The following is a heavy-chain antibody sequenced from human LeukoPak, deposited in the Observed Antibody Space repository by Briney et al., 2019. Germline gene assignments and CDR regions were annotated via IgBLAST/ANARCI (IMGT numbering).Heavy chain of an antibody. D-gene: IGHD2-21*02. CDR2: INHSGST. CDR1: GGSINSSLYY. J-gene: IGHJ4*02. V-gene: IGHV4-39*07. CDR3: ASSSIVVVTRNFDY. Sequence: SETLSLTCTVSGGSINSSLYYWDWIRQPPGKGLEWIGEINHSGSTNYNPSLKSRVTISVDTSKNQFSLKLSSVTAADTAVYYCASSSIVVVTRNFDYWGQGTLVTVSS.